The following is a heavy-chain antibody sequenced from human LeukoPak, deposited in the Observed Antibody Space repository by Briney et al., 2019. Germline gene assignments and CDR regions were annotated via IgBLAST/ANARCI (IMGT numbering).Heavy chain of an antibody. J-gene: IGHJ5*02. CDR3: ARDLVVVTASP. D-gene: IGHD2-21*02. V-gene: IGHV3-48*01. Sequence: GGSLRLSCAASGFTFSSYSMNWVRQAPGKGLEWVSYISSSSSTIYYADSVKGRFTISRDNSKNTLYLQMNSLRAEDTAVYYCARDLVVVTASPWGQGTLVTVSS. CDR2: ISSSSSTI. CDR1: GFTFSSYS.